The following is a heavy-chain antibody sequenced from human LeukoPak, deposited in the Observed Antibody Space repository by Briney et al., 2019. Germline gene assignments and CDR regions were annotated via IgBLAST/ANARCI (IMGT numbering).Heavy chain of an antibody. V-gene: IGHV4-59*05. CDR2: IYYSGST. CDR1: GGSISSYY. Sequence: SETLSLTCSVSGGSISSYYWSWIRQPPGKGLEWIGSIYYSGSTYYNPSLKSRVTISVDTSKNQFSLKLSSVTAADTAVYYCARLVLVRFLEWPSFDAFDIWGQGTMVTVSS. D-gene: IGHD3-3*01. CDR3: ARLVLVRFLEWPSFDAFDI. J-gene: IGHJ3*02.